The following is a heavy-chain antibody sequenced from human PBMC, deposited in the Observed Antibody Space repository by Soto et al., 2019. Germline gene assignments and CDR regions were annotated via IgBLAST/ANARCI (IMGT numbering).Heavy chain of an antibody. J-gene: IGHJ6*02. V-gene: IGHV3-30*18. D-gene: IGHD3-3*01. CDR1: GFTFSSYG. CDR2: ISYDGSNK. Sequence: QVQLVESGGGVVQPGRSLSLSCAASGFTFSSYGMHWVRQAPGKGLEWVAVISYDGSNKYYADSVKGRFTISRDNSKNTRYLQMNSLRAEDTAVYYCAKDYYDFWSGYYYYGMDVWGQGTTVTVSS. CDR3: AKDYYDFWSGYYYYGMDV.